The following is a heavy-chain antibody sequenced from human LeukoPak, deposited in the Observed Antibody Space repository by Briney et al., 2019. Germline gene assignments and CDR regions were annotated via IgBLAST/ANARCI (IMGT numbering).Heavy chain of an antibody. D-gene: IGHD6-19*01. J-gene: IGHJ5*02. CDR2: ISSSSTYI. CDR3: GRDLTSSGELP. CDR1: GFTFSTYS. V-gene: IGHV3-21*01. Sequence: GGSLRLSCAASGFTFSTYSMSWVRQAPGKGLEWVSSISSSSTYIYYVDSVKGRFTISRDHAKNSLYLQMNSLRADDTAVYYCGRDLTSSGELPWGQGTLVTVSS.